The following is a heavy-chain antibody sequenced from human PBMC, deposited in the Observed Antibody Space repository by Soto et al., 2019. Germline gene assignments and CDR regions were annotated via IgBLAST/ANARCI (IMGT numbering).Heavy chain of an antibody. Sequence: GGSLRLSCAASGFTFSSYAMHWVRQAPGKGLEWVAVISYDGSNKYYADSVKGRFTISRDNSKNTLYLQMNSLRAEDTAVYYCARSGGARPHCGGDCYYGMDV. CDR1: GFTFSSYA. J-gene: IGHJ6*01. V-gene: IGHV3-30-3*01. CDR2: ISYDGSNK. CDR3: ARSGGARPHCGGDCYYGMDV. D-gene: IGHD2-21*01.